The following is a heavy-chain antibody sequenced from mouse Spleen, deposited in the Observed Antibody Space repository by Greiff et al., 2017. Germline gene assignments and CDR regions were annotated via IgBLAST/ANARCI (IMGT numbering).Heavy chain of an antibody. Sequence: EVKLMESGGGLVKPGGSLKLSCAASGFTFSSYAMSWVRQTPEKRLEWVATISDGGSYTYYPDNVKGRFTISRDNAKNNLYLQMSHLKSEDTAMYYCARDHYGSSHDYWGQGTTLTVSS. D-gene: IGHD1-1*01. J-gene: IGHJ2*01. CDR2: ISDGGSYT. CDR1: GFTFSSYA. V-gene: IGHV5-4*01. CDR3: ARDHYGSSHDY.